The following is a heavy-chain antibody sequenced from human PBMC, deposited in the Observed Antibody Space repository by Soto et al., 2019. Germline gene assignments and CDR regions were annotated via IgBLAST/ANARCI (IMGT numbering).Heavy chain of an antibody. CDR2: IYWDDDK. CDR1: GFSLSTSGVG. D-gene: IGHD1-1*01. J-gene: IGHJ4*02. CDR3: AHRAGLYGKWNGGSFDF. V-gene: IGHV2-5*02. Sequence: QITLKESGPTRVKPTQTLTLTCTFSGFSLSTSGVGVGWIRQPPGKALERLALIYWDDDKRYSPSLKSRLTITKDTSTNPVVLTLTNVDPVDTATYYCAHRAGLYGKWNGGSFDFWGQGALVTVSS.